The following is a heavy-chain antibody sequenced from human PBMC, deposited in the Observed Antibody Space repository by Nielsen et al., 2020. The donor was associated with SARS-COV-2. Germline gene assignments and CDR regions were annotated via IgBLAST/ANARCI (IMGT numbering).Heavy chain of an antibody. Sequence: GGSLRLSCAASGFTFDDYALSWVRQVPGKGLEWVSCITWNGDTTGYADSVKGRFTISRDNARNSLFLQMNSLRAEDTAIYYCARDRDVDYLDSWGQGTLVTVSS. CDR3: ARDRDVDYLDS. D-gene: IGHD3-9*01. V-gene: IGHV3-20*04. J-gene: IGHJ1*01. CDR2: ITWNGDTT. CDR1: GFTFDDYA.